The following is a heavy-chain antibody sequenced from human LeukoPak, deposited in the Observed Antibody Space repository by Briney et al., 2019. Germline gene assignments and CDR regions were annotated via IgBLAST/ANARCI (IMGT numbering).Heavy chain of an antibody. CDR2: IYYSGST. D-gene: IGHD3-22*01. J-gene: IGHJ4*02. Sequence: SDTLSLTCTVSGGSISSHYWSWIRQPPGKGLAWIGYIYYSGSTNYNPSLKSRVTISVDTSKNQFSLKLSSVTAADTAVYYCARVVSYYDDSRRDGYYFDYWCQGTLVTVSS. CDR1: GGSISSHY. V-gene: IGHV4-59*11. CDR3: ARVVSYYDDSRRDGYYFDY.